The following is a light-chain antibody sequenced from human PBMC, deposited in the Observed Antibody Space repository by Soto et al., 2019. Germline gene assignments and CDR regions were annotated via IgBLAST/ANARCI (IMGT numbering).Light chain of an antibody. V-gene: IGKV1-5*03. CDR2: KAS. Sequence: DIQMTQSPSTLSASVGDRVTITCRSSQSISSWLAWYQQKPGKAPTLLIYKASCLDSGVPSRFSGSGYGTEFTLTISILQPDYFATYYCQQYSSYRTFGQGTKVEIK. J-gene: IGKJ1*01. CDR1: QSISSW. CDR3: QQYSSYRT.